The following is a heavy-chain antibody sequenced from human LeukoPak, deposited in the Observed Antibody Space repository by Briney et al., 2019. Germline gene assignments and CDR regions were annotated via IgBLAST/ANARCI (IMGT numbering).Heavy chain of an antibody. CDR1: GYTFTGYY. CDR2: INPNSGGT. CDR3: ARGRVDIVATILIF. D-gene: IGHD5-12*01. V-gene: IGHV1-2*02. Sequence: ASVKVSCKASGYTFTGYYMHWVRQAPGQGLEWMGWINPNSGGTNYAQRFQGRVTMTRDTSISTAYMELSSLRSEDTAVYYCARGRVDIVATILIFWGQGTLVTVSS. J-gene: IGHJ4*02.